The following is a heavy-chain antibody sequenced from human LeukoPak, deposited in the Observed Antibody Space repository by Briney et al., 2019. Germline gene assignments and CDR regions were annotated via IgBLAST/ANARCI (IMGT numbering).Heavy chain of an antibody. Sequence: GGSLRLSCAASAFTFSDYGMNWVRQVPGKGLEWISYIDTSSSTIYYADSVMGRFTISRDNAKESLYLQMNSLRDEDTAVYYCAREDDSWGPNNLDLWGQGTMVTVSS. CDR2: IDTSSSTI. CDR1: AFTFSDYG. V-gene: IGHV3-48*02. D-gene: IGHD7-27*01. J-gene: IGHJ3*01. CDR3: AREDDSWGPNNLDL.